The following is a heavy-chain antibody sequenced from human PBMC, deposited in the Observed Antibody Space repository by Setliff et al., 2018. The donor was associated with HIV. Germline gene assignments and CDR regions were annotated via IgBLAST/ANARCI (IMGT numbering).Heavy chain of an antibody. D-gene: IGHD2-2*02. CDR1: GYTFTGYY. V-gene: IGHV1-2*06. CDR3: ARGYCSSTSFYTGPTPHPHYALDI. J-gene: IGHJ3*02. CDR2: INPNSGGT. Sequence: ASVKVSCKASGYTFTGYYMHWVRQAPGQGLEWMGRINPNSGGTNYAQKFQGRVTMTRDTSISTAYMELSRLRSDDTAVYYCARGYCSSTSFYTGPTPHPHYALDIWGQGTMVTVSS.